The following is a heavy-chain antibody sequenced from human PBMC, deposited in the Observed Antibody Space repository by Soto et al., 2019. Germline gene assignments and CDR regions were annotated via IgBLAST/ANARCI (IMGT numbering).Heavy chain of an antibody. V-gene: IGHV4-59*01. CDR2: FYYGETT. D-gene: IGHD2-21*02. J-gene: IGHJ4*02. Sequence: TPAISCAVHAVYIDASCRTWAGDALGKGLEWIGYFYYGETTNKKSSLNSRFTVSVDTSKSQFSLKVTSVTTADTAVYYCARGTYCGSDCYWTLDYWGQGKMVTDS. CDR1: AVYIDASC. CDR3: ARGTYCGSDCYWTLDY.